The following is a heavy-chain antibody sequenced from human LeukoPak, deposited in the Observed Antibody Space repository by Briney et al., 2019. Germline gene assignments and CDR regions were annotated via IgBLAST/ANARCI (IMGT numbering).Heavy chain of an antibody. CDR2: IRYDGSNK. CDR3: AKDWIAAAPDAFDI. Sequence: GGSLRLSCAASGFTFSSYGMHWVRQAPGKGLEWVAFIRYDGSNKYYADSVKGRFTISRDNSKNTLYLQMNSLRAEDTAVYYCAKDWIAAAPDAFDIWGQGTMVTVSS. J-gene: IGHJ3*02. V-gene: IGHV3-30*02. CDR1: GFTFSSYG. D-gene: IGHD6-13*01.